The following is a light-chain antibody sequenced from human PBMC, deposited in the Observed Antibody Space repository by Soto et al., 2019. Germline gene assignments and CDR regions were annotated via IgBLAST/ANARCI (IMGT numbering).Light chain of an antibody. CDR1: QTISTS. CDR2: LAS. Sequence: DIQMTQSPSTLSAFVGDRVTITCRASQTISTSLAWYQQKPVRHPKLLIYLASSLQSGVPARFSGSGSATEFSLSISSLQPDDFATDYCEQYCTSSRTCGHGTKVDIK. V-gene: IGKV1-5*03. CDR3: EQYCTSSRT. J-gene: IGKJ1*01.